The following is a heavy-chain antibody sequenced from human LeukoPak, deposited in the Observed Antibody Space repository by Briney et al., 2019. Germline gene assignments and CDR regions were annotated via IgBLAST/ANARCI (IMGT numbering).Heavy chain of an antibody. CDR1: GFTFSTYG. J-gene: IGHJ4*02. Sequence: GGSLRLSCSASGFTFSTYGMHWVRQAPGKGLEWVAFIRYDGSDKYYADSVRGRFTISRDNSNNTLYLQMNSLRPEDTAVYYCAKGYSSGWEYWGQGTLVTVSS. CDR2: IRYDGSDK. D-gene: IGHD6-19*01. CDR3: AKGYSSGWEY. V-gene: IGHV3-30*02.